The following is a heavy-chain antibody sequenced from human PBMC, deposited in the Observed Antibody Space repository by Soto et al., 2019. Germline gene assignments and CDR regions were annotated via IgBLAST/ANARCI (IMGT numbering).Heavy chain of an antibody. Sequence: QVQLQESGPGLVKPSGTLSLTCSVSGDSITNDRWWSWVRQSPGKGLEWIGEIYHSGRTNYNPSLKSRVIISVDKSKNTFSLTLSSVTAADTAGYYCTANGYYSLDYWGQGSLVTVSS. CDR2: IYHSGRT. D-gene: IGHD5-12*01. CDR3: TANGYYSLDY. CDR1: GDSITNDRW. V-gene: IGHV4-4*02. J-gene: IGHJ4*02.